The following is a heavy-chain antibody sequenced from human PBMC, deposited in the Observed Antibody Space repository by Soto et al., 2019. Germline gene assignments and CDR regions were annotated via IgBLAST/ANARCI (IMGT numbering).Heavy chain of an antibody. CDR3: AKDQGNGDSHYYYYGMDV. J-gene: IGHJ6*02. Sequence: GGSLRLSCAASGFTFSSYAMSWVRQAPGKGLEWVSAISGSGGSTYYADSVKGRFTISRDNSKNTLYLQMNSLRAEDTAVYYCAKDQGNGDSHYYYYGMDVWGQGTTVTVSS. CDR1: GFTFSSYA. D-gene: IGHD4-17*01. V-gene: IGHV3-23*01. CDR2: ISGSGGST.